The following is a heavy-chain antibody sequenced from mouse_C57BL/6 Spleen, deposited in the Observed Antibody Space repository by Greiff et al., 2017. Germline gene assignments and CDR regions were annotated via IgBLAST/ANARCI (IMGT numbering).Heavy chain of an antibody. Sequence: VQLQQSGAELVKPGASVKVSCKASGYTFTSYWMHWVKQSHGKSLEWIGDINPNNGGTSYNQKFKGKATLTVDKSSSTAYMELRSLTSEDSAVYYCARGSTMILRWYFDVWGTGTTVTVSS. CDR1: GYTFTSYW. D-gene: IGHD2-4*01. J-gene: IGHJ1*03. CDR2: INPNNGGT. V-gene: IGHV1-26*01. CDR3: ARGSTMILRWYFDV.